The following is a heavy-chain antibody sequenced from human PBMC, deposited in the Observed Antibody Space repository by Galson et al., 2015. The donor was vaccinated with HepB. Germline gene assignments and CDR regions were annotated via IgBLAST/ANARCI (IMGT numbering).Heavy chain of an antibody. CDR1: GGSISSGGYY. CDR2: IYYSGST. D-gene: IGHD2-2*01. CDR3: ARDEGSPGSYYYYYMDV. J-gene: IGHJ6*03. Sequence: TLSLTCTVSGGSISSGGYYWSWIRQHPGKGLEWIGYIYYSGSTYYNPSLKSRVTISVDTSKNQFSLKLSSVTAADTAVYYCARDEGSPGSYYYYYMDVWGKGTTVTVSS. V-gene: IGHV4-31*03.